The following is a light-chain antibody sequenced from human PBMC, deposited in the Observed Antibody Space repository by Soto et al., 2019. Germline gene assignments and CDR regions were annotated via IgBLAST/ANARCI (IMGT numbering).Light chain of an antibody. Sequence: DIQMTQAPSTLSACVGGRVTITCRASQSISNRLAWYQQKSGKAPKVVIYDASRLESGVPSRFSGSGSGTEFILTISSLQPDDFAGYCCQHYGGMWTFGQGTKV. CDR1: QSISNR. V-gene: IGKV1-5*01. CDR2: DAS. CDR3: QHYGGMWT. J-gene: IGKJ1*01.